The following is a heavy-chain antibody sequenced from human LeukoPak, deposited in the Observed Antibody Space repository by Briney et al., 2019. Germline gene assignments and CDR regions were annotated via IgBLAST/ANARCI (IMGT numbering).Heavy chain of an antibody. D-gene: IGHD3-16*01. Sequence: GGSLRLSCAASGFTFSSYGMHWVRQAPGKGLEWVAVISYDGSNKYYADSVKGRFTISRDNSKNTLYLQMNSLRAEDTAVYYWAKTGLQAVLDYWGQGTLVTVSS. V-gene: IGHV3-30*18. CDR3: AKTGLQAVLDY. CDR1: GFTFSSYG. CDR2: ISYDGSNK. J-gene: IGHJ4*02.